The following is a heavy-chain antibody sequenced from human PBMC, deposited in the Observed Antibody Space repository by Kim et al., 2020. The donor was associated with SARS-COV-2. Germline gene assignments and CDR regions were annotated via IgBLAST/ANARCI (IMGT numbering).Heavy chain of an antibody. D-gene: IGHD3-16*02. V-gene: IGHV3-21*01. CDR2: ISGRRSNT. CDR3: ARQVMITFGGVIDQGFDY. Sequence: GGSLRLSCAASGFTFSSYSMNWVRQAPGKGLEWFSSISGRRSNTYHADSVKGRFTISRDNTKSSLYLQMNGLRAEDTAVYYCARQVMITFGGVIDQGFDYWGQGTLVTVSS. J-gene: IGHJ4*02. CDR1: GFTFSSYS.